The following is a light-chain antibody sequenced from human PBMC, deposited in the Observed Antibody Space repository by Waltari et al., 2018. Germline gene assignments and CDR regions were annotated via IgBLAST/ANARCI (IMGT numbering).Light chain of an antibody. Sequence: QSALTQPASVSASPGQSITISCTGSSSDVGGYMYVSWYQQHPDKAPRLILYEVSNRPSGVSSRFSGSKSGNTASLTISGLQSEDEADYYCSAYSGSDVVVFGGGTKVTVL. CDR2: EVS. CDR3: SAYSGSDVVV. J-gene: IGLJ2*01. V-gene: IGLV2-14*01. CDR1: SSDVGGYMY.